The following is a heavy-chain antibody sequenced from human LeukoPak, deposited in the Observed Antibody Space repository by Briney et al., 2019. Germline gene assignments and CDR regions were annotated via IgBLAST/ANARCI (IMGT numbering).Heavy chain of an antibody. CDR1: GFTFSSYW. Sequence: GGSLRLSCAASGFTFSSYWMSWARQAPGKGLEWVANIKQDGSEKYYVDSVKGRFTISRDNAKNSLYLQMNSLRAEDTAVYYCARGEKGSSWSYYFDYWGQGTLVTVSS. V-gene: IGHV3-7*01. CDR2: IKQDGSEK. J-gene: IGHJ4*02. CDR3: ARGEKGSSWSYYFDY. D-gene: IGHD6-13*01.